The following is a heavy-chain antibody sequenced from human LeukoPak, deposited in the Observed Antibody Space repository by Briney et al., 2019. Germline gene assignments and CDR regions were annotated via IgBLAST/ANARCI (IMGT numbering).Heavy chain of an antibody. CDR3: ARESSAIAAANDY. J-gene: IGHJ4*02. CDR2: ISSNGGST. CDR1: GFTFSSYV. V-gene: IGHV3-64*01. Sequence: PGGSLRLSCAASGFTFSSYVMSWVRQAPGKGLEYVSAISSNGGSTYYANSVKGRFTISRDNSKNTLYLQMGSLRAEDMAVYYCARESSAIAAANDYWGQGTLVTVSS. D-gene: IGHD6-13*01.